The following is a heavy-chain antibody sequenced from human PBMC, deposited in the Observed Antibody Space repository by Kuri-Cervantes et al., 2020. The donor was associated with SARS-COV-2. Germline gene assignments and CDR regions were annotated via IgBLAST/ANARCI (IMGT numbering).Heavy chain of an antibody. CDR3: ARDFDDLYYYYYMDV. D-gene: IGHD3-3*01. J-gene: IGHJ6*03. CDR1: GFTFDDYA. Sequence: LSLTCAASGFTFDDYAMHWVRQAPGKGLEWVAVISYDGSNKYYADSVKGRFTISRDNSKNTLYLQMNSLRAEDTAVYYCARDFDDLYYYYYMDVWGKGTTVTVSS. V-gene: IGHV3-30-3*01. CDR2: ISYDGSNK.